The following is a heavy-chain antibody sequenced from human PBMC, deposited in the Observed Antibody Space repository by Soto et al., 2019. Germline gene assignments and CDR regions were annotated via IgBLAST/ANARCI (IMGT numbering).Heavy chain of an antibody. CDR2: IAPGGGST. CDR1: GFTFSSYG. J-gene: IGHJ4*02. CDR3: AKRLPHYFDY. Sequence: VRSLRLSGAASGFTFSSYGMHWVRQAPGKRLERVSAIAPGGGSTFYAHSVKGRFTISRDNSKNPLYLQMNSLRAEDTAVYYCAKRLPHYFDYWGQGALVTVSS. V-gene: IGHV3-23*01.